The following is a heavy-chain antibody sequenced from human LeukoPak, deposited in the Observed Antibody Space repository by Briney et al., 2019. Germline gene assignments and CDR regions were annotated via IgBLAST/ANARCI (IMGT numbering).Heavy chain of an antibody. CDR1: GGSISSGGYS. D-gene: IGHD2-15*01. Sequence: PSQTLSLTCAVSGGSISSGGYSWSWIRQPPGKGLEWIGYIYHSGSTYYNPSLKSRVTVSVDRSKNQFPLKLSSVTAADTAVYYCARGSVVVAATSAFDIWGQGTMVTVSS. CDR2: IYHSGST. V-gene: IGHV4-30-2*01. J-gene: IGHJ3*02. CDR3: ARGSVVVAATSAFDI.